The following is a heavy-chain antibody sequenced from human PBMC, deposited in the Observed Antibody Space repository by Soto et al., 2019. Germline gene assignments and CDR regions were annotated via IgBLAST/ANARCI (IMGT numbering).Heavy chain of an antibody. V-gene: IGHV3-13*01. D-gene: IGHD6-13*01. CDR1: GFTFSSYD. J-gene: IGHJ6*02. CDR2: IGTAGDT. Sequence: GGSLRLPCEALGFTFSSYDMHWVGQATGKGLEWVSAIGTAGDTYYPGSVKGRFTISRENAKNSLYLQMNSLRAGDTAVYYCARGGVEQQLGYYYYYGMDVWGQGTTVTVSS. CDR3: ARGGVEQQLGYYYYYGMDV.